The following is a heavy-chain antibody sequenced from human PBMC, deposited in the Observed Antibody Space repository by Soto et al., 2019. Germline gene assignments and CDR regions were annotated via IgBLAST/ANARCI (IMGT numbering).Heavy chain of an antibody. CDR3: ARAEDSSSPDY. V-gene: IGHV3-53*01. CDR1: GFTVSSNY. CDR2: IYSGGST. D-gene: IGHD6-6*01. Sequence: EVQLVESGGGLIQPGGSLRLSCAASGFTVSSNYMSWVRQAPGKGLEWVSVIYSGGSTYYADSVKGRFTISRDNSKNALYLQMNSLRAEDTAVYYCARAEDSSSPDYWGQGTLVTVSS. J-gene: IGHJ4*02.